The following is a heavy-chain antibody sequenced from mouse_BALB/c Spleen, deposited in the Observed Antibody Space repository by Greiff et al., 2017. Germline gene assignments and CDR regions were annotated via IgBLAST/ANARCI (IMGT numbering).Heavy chain of an antibody. CDR1: GYTFTSYS. J-gene: IGHJ3*01. V-gene: IGHV1-4*02. D-gene: IGHD4-1*01. CDR2: INPSSGYT. CDR3: ARELGEPY. Sequence: VQLQESAAELARPGASVKMSCKASGYTFTSYSMHWVKQRPGQGLEWIGYINPSSGYTEYNQKFKDKTTLTADKSSSTAYMQLSSLTSEDSAVYYCARELGEPYWGQGTLVTVSA.